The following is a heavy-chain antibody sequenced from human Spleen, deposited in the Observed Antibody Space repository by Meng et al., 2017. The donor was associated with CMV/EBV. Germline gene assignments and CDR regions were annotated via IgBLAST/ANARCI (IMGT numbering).Heavy chain of an antibody. V-gene: IGHV3-21*01. CDR2: ISSSSSYI. CDR3: ARGAKGYCSGGSCYSGTYNWFDP. J-gene: IGHJ5*02. CDR1: S. Sequence: SVNWVRQAPGKGLEWVSSISSSSSYIYYADSVKGRFTISRDNAKNSLYLQMNSLRAEDTAVYYCARGAKGYCSGGSCYSGTYNWFDPWGQGTLVTVSS. D-gene: IGHD2-15*01.